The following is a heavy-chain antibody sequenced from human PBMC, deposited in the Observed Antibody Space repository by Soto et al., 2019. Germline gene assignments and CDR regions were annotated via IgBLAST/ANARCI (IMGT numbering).Heavy chain of an antibody. Sequence: SETLSLTCAVYGGSFSGYYWSWIRQPPGKGLEWIGEINHSGSTNYNPSLKSRVTISVDTSKNQFSLKLSSVTAADTAVYYCARGRGVTTFLGGHWFDPWGQGTLVTVSS. CDR1: GGSFSGYY. D-gene: IGHD4-17*01. CDR2: INHSGST. V-gene: IGHV4-34*01. CDR3: ARGRGVTTFLGGHWFDP. J-gene: IGHJ5*02.